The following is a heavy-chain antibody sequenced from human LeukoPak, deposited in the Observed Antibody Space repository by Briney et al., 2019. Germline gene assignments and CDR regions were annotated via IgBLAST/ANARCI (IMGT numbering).Heavy chain of an antibody. CDR3: AREGGFYRPLDY. V-gene: IGHV4-39*07. CDR2: VHLDGRT. J-gene: IGHJ4*02. CDR1: GGSISSSSYY. D-gene: IGHD3-3*01. Sequence: SETLSLTCTVSGGSISSSSYYWGWIRRPPGKGLEWIGEVHLDGRTNYNPSLESRLTMSVDVSENQVSLKLTSVTAADTAVYYCAREGGFYRPLDYSGQGTLVTVSS.